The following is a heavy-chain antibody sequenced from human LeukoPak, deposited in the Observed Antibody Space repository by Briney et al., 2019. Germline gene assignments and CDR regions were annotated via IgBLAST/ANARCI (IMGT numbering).Heavy chain of an antibody. V-gene: IGHV4-59*12. CDR1: GGSISSYY. Sequence: PSETLSLTCTVSGGSISSYYWSWIRLPPGKGLEWIGSIYYSGSTYYNPSLKSRVTISVDTSKNQFSLKLSSVTAADTAVYYCARGSNYDSSGYLDYWGQGTLVTVSS. CDR3: ARGSNYDSSGYLDY. D-gene: IGHD3-22*01. J-gene: IGHJ4*02. CDR2: IYYSGST.